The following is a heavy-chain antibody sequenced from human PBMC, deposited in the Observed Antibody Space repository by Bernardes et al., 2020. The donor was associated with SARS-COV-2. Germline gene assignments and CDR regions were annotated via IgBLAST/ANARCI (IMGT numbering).Heavy chain of an antibody. CDR1: GGSISSSSYY. CDR3: ARRDGYLVDY. V-gene: IGHV4-39*01. CDR2: IYYSGST. J-gene: IGHJ4*02. Sequence: SETLSLTCTVSGGSISSSSYYWGWIRQPPGKGLEWIGSIYYSGSTYYNPSLKSRVTISVDTSKNQFSLKLSSVTAADTAVYYCARRDGYLVDYWGQGTLVTVSS. D-gene: IGHD6-25*01.